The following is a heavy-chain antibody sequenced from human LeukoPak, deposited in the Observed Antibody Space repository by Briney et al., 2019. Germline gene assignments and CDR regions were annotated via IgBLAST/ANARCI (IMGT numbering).Heavy chain of an antibody. CDR3: ARVDRFGIDY. Sequence: SETLSLTCSVSGGSISSGGYYWSWIRQHPEKGLEWIGYIYHSGGADYNPSLKSRVTISVDTSKNQFSLKLSSVTAADTTVYYCARVDRFGIDYWGQGTLVTVSS. CDR2: IYHSGGA. V-gene: IGHV4-31*03. D-gene: IGHD3-10*01. J-gene: IGHJ4*02. CDR1: GGSISSGGYY.